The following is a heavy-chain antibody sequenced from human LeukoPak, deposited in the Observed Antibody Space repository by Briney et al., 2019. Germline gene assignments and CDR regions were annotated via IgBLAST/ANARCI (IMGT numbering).Heavy chain of an antibody. CDR3: ASDYDSSAYYFI. J-gene: IGHJ4*02. CDR1: GASISSYF. CDR2: IYHSGST. V-gene: IGHV4-59*01. Sequence: SETLSLTCTVSGASISSYFWSWIRQPPGKGLEWIGYIYHSGSTNYNPSLKSRVTISVDTSKNQFSLKLSSVTAADTAVYYCASDYDSSAYYFIWGQGTLVTVSS. D-gene: IGHD3-22*01.